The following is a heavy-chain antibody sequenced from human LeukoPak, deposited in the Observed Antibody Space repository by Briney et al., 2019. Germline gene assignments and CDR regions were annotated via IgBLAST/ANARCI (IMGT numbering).Heavy chain of an antibody. V-gene: IGHV4-59*12. CDR3: ASSRHGDAFDI. CDR1: GGSISSYY. CDR2: IDYSGST. Sequence: PSETLSLTCTVSGGSISSYYWSWIRQPPGKGLEWIGYIDYSGSTNYNPSLKSRVTISVDTSKNQFSLKLSSVTAADTAVYYCASSRHGDAFDIWGQGTMVTVSS. J-gene: IGHJ3*02. D-gene: IGHD5-24*01.